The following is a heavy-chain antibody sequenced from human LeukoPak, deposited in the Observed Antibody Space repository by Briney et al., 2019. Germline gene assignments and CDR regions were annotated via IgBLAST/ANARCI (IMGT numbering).Heavy chain of an antibody. J-gene: IGHJ4*02. V-gene: IGHV3-33*01. Sequence: GGSLRLSCAASGFTFSSYGMHWVRQAPGKGLEWVAVIWYDGSNKYYADSVKGRFTISRDKSKNTLYLQMNSLRAEDTTVYYCARSQGIAVAGIDYWGQGTLVTVSS. CDR2: IWYDGSNK. D-gene: IGHD6-19*01. CDR1: GFTFSSYG. CDR3: ARSQGIAVAGIDY.